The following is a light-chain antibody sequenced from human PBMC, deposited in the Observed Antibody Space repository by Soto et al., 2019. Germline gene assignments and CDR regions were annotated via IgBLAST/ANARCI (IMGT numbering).Light chain of an antibody. J-gene: IGLJ1*01. CDR3: ISYTTDSSPYV. V-gene: IGLV2-14*02. Sequence: QSALTQPASMSGSPGQSITISCSGTTYGFGTYNQVSWYQQHPGKAPKILIYEGSKRPSGVSNRFSGSKSGNTASLAISGLQAEDEADYFCISYTTDSSPYVFGTGTKVTVL. CDR1: TYGFGTYNQ. CDR2: EGS.